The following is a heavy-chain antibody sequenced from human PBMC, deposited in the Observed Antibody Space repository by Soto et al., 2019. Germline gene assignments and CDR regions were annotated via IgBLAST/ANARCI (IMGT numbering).Heavy chain of an antibody. J-gene: IGHJ3*02. CDR3: ARIWGLDAFDI. Sequence: ETLSLTCTVSGGSISRYYWSWIRQPPGKGLEWIGYIYYSGSTNYNPSLKSRVTISVDTSKNQFSLKLSSVTAADTAVYYCARIWGLDAFDIWGQGTMVTVSS. V-gene: IGHV4-59*08. D-gene: IGHD3-16*01. CDR2: IYYSGST. CDR1: GGSISRYY.